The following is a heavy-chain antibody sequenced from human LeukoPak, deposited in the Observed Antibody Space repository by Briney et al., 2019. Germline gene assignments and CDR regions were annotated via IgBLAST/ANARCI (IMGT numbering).Heavy chain of an antibody. CDR2: ISSSSVYI. CDR1: GFTFSSYS. CDR3: ARDEGYYFDY. J-gene: IGHJ4*02. V-gene: IGHV3-21*01. Sequence: GGSLRLSCAASGFTFSSYSMNWVRQAPGKGLEWVSSISSSSVYIYYADSVEGRFTISRDNAKNSLYLQMNSLSAEDTAVYYCARDEGYYFDYWGQGTLVTVSS.